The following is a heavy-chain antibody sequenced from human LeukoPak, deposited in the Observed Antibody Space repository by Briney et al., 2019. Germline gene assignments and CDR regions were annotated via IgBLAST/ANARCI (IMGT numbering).Heavy chain of an antibody. Sequence: GASVKVSCKASGYTFTSYYMHWVRQAPGQGLEWMGWVNPNSGGTNYAQKFQGRVTMTRDTSISTAYMELSRLRSDDTAVYYCARARPSYDSSGYYYGYWGQGTLVTVSS. CDR2: VNPNSGGT. CDR1: GYTFTSYY. D-gene: IGHD3-22*01. J-gene: IGHJ4*02. V-gene: IGHV1-2*02. CDR3: ARARPSYDSSGYYYGY.